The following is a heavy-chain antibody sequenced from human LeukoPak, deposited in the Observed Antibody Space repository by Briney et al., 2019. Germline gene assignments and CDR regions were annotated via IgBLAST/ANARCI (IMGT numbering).Heavy chain of an antibody. D-gene: IGHD6-19*01. CDR3: AREEYSSGWYPSAFDI. V-gene: IGHV3-11*06. J-gene: IGHJ3*02. CDR2: ISSSSSYT. Sequence: GGSLRLSCAASGFTFSDYYMSWIRQAPGKGLEWVSYISSSSSYTNYADSVKGRFTISRDNAKNSLYLQMNSLRAEDTAVYYCAREEYSSGWYPSAFDIWGQGTMDTVSS. CDR1: GFTFSDYY.